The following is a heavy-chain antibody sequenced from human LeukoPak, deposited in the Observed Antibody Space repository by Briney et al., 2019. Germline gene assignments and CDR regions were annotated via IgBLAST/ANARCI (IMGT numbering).Heavy chain of an antibody. CDR2: ISCDGSNK. D-gene: IGHD6-13*01. CDR1: GFTFSSYA. V-gene: IGHV3-30*04. J-gene: IGHJ4*02. CDR3: AREGQQLVLGFDY. Sequence: PGRSLRLSCAASGFTFSSYAMHWVRQAPGKGLEWVAVISCDGSNKYYADSVKGRFTISRDNSKNTLYLQMNSLRAEDTAVYYCAREGQQLVLGFDYWGRGTLVTVSS.